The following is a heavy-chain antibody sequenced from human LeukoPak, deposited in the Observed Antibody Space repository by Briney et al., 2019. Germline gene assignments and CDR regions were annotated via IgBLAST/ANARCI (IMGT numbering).Heavy chain of an antibody. J-gene: IGHJ4*02. Sequence: PSETLSLTCAVYGGSFSGYYWSWIRQPPGKGLEWIGEINHSGSTNYNPSLKSRVTISVDTSKNQFSLKLSSVTAADTAVYYCARRRRYYYGSGSLAYFDYWGQGTLVTVSS. CDR3: ARRRRYYYGSGSLAYFDY. V-gene: IGHV4-34*01. D-gene: IGHD3-10*01. CDR2: INHSGST. CDR1: GGSFSGYY.